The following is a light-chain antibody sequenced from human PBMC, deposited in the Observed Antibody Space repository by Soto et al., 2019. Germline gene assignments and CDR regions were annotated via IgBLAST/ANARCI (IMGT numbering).Light chain of an antibody. CDR2: KAS. CDR1: QSISSW. Sequence: DIQMTQSPSPLSASVGDRVTITCRASQSISSWLAWYQQKPGKAPKLLIYKASSLESGVPSRFSGSGSGTEFTLTISSLQPDDFATYYCQQYNSYSVTFGPGTKVDIK. CDR3: QQYNSYSVT. J-gene: IGKJ3*01. V-gene: IGKV1-5*03.